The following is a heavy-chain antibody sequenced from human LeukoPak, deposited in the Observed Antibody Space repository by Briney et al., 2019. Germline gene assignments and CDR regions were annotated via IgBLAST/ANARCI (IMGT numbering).Heavy chain of an antibody. Sequence: GGSLRPSCAASGFTVSSNYMSWVRQAPGKGLEWVSVIYSGGSTYYADSVKGRFAISRDNSKNTLYLQMNSLRAEDTAVYYCARDYSSGYAPQWGQGTLVTVSP. J-gene: IGHJ4*02. CDR1: GFTVSSNY. D-gene: IGHD3-22*01. V-gene: IGHV3-53*01. CDR3: ARDYSSGYAPQ. CDR2: IYSGGST.